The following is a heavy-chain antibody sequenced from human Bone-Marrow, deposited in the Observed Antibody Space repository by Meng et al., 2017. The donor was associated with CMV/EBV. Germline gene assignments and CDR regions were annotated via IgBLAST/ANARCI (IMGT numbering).Heavy chain of an antibody. CDR3: ARDLEGPDCGGDCHAFDL. CDR2: IYSGGST. D-gene: IGHD2-21*01. CDR1: GFTFSSYA. V-gene: IGHV3-66*02. Sequence: ETLSLTCAASGFTFSSYAMHWVRQAPGKGLEWVSIIYSGGSTYYADFVKGRFTISRDNSKNTLYLQMNSLRPEDTALYYCARDLEGPDCGGDCHAFDLWGQGTLVTVS. J-gene: IGHJ3*01.